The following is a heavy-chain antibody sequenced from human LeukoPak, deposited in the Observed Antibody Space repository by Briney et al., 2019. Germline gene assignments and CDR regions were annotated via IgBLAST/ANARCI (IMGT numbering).Heavy chain of an antibody. Sequence: SETLSLTCAVYRGSFSGYYWSWIRQPPGKGLEWIGEINHSGSTNYNPSLKSRVTISVDTSKNQFSLKLSSVTAADTAVYYCAREPDGGAYDILTAWGQGTLVTVSS. J-gene: IGHJ5*02. CDR1: RGSFSGYY. V-gene: IGHV4-34*01. CDR3: AREPDGGAYDILTA. CDR2: INHSGST. D-gene: IGHD3-9*01.